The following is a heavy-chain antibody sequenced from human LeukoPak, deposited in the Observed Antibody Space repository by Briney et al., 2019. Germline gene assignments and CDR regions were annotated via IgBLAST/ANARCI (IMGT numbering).Heavy chain of an antibody. Sequence: PGGSLRLSCAASEFTVSSNHMSWVRQAPGKGLEWVSYISSSGSTIYYADSVKGRFTISRDNAKNSLYLQMNSLRAEDTALYYCAKDNGSGWPPGYFDYWGQGTLVTVSS. V-gene: IGHV3-11*01. D-gene: IGHD6-19*01. CDR3: AKDNGSGWPPGYFDY. J-gene: IGHJ4*02. CDR1: EFTVSSNH. CDR2: ISSSGSTI.